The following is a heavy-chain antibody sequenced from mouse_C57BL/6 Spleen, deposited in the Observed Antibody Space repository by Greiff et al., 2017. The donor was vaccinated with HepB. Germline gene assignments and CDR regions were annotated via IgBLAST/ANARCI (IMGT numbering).Heavy chain of an antibody. CDR1: GYAFSSYW. J-gene: IGHJ4*01. CDR3: ARWNYGSLYAMDY. Sequence: VQLQQSGAELVKPGASVKISCKASGYAFSSYWMNWVKQRPGKGLEWIGQIYPGDGDTNYNGKFKGKATLTADKSSSTAYMQLSSLTSEDSAVYFCARWNYGSLYAMDYWGQGTSVTVSS. V-gene: IGHV1-80*01. CDR2: IYPGDGDT. D-gene: IGHD1-1*01.